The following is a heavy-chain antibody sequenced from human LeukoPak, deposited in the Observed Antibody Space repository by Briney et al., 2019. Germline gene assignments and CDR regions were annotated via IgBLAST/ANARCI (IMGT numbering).Heavy chain of an antibody. CDR1: GGSISSSSYY. V-gene: IGHV4-39*01. J-gene: IGHJ4*02. Sequence: SETLSLTCTVSGGSISSSSYYWGWIRQPPGKGLEWIGSIYYSGSTYYNPSLKSRVTISVDTSKNQFSLKLSSVTAADTAVYYCGVITFGGDNWGQGTLVTVSS. D-gene: IGHD3-16*01. CDR3: GVITFGGDN. CDR2: IYYSGST.